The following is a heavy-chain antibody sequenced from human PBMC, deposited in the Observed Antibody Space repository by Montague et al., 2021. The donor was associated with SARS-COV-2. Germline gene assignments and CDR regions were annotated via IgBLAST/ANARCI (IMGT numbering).Heavy chain of an antibody. CDR3: ARVVLQHSSGWNTWDGWFDP. Sequence: SETLSLTCTVPGDSISSYYWSWIRQPPGKGLEWIGYIHYSGSTNYNPSLKTRVTISLDTSKNQFSLRLSSVTAADTAVYYCARVVLQHSSGWNTWDGWFDPWGQGTLVTVSS. J-gene: IGHJ5*02. D-gene: IGHD6-19*01. CDR1: GDSISSYY. CDR2: IHYSGST. V-gene: IGHV4-59*01.